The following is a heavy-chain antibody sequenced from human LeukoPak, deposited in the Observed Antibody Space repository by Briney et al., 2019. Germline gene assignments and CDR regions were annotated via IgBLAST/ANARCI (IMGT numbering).Heavy chain of an antibody. Sequence: GGSLRLSCVVSGLRFRNYGMHWVRQAPGKGLEWVAVIYYDGSNQYYADSVKGRFTVSRDNAKNTLYLQMDSLRAEDTAVYYCASQVRLADYGMDVWGQGTTVTVSS. CDR1: GLRFRNYG. J-gene: IGHJ6*02. CDR2: IYYDGSNQ. D-gene: IGHD3-10*01. CDR3: ASQVRLADYGMDV. V-gene: IGHV3-33*01.